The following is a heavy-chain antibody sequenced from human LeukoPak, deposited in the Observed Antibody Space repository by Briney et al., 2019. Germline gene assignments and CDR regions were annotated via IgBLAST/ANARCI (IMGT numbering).Heavy chain of an antibody. CDR1: GGSISSYY. V-gene: IGHV4-59*08. D-gene: IGHD6-13*01. J-gene: IGHJ4*02. Sequence: SETLSLTCTVSGGSISSYYWSWIRQPPGKGLEWIGYTYYSGSTNYNPSLKSRVTISVDTSKNQFSLKLSSVTAADTAVYYCARLAAAGTANFDYWGQGTLVTVSS. CDR3: ARLAAAGTANFDY. CDR2: TYYSGST.